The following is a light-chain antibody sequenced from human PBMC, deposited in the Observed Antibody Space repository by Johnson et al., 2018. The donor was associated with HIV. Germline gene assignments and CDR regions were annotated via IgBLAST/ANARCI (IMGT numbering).Light chain of an antibody. CDR3: GTWDSSLSSYV. V-gene: IGLV1-51*02. Sequence: QSVLTQPPSVSAAPGQKVTISCSGSSSNIENNYVSWYQQLPGTAPKLLIYEDNRRPSGTPDRFSGSKSGTSATLGITGLQTGDEADYYCGTWDSSLSSYVLGTGTKVTGL. J-gene: IGLJ1*01. CDR2: EDN. CDR1: SSNIENNY.